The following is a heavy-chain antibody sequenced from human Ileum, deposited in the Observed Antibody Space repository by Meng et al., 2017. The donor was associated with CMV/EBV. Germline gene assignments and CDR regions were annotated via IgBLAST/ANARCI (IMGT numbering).Heavy chain of an antibody. CDR1: PFPVSSSW. CDR3: ARAAAGTRNAFDI. J-gene: IGHJ3*02. D-gene: IGHD6-13*01. V-gene: IGHV3-74*01. CDR2: IISGGSTT. Sequence: CPPSPFPVSSSWMPGVRQVPGKRLVWVSRIISGGSTTHYADSVKGRFTISRDNAKNTLSLQMNSLRADDTAVYYCARAAAGTRNAFDIWGQGTMVTVSS.